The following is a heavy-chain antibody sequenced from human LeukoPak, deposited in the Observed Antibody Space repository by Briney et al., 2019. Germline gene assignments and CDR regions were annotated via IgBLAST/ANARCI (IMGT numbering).Heavy chain of an antibody. J-gene: IGHJ4*02. CDR3: ARPGYCSGGSCHGSPYYIDY. CDR1: GGSFSGYY. Sequence: PSETLSLTCAVYGGSFSGYYWSWIRQPPGKGLEWIGEINHSGSTNYNPSLKSRVTISVDTSKNQFSLKLSSVTAADTAVYYCARPGYCSGGSCHGSPYYIDYWGQGTLVTVSS. V-gene: IGHV4-34*01. D-gene: IGHD2-15*01. CDR2: INHSGST.